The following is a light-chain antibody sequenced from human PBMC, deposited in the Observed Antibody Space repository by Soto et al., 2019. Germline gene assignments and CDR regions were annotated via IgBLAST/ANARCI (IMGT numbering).Light chain of an antibody. CDR3: QQYYSYPRT. CDR1: QSVSSTY. CDR2: GAS. V-gene: IGKV3-20*01. J-gene: IGKJ1*01. Sequence: EIVLTQSPGTLFLSPGERATLSCRAIQSVSSTYLIWYQQKPGQAPRLVIYGASSRATGVPDRFSGGGSGTDSTLTISCLPSEDFEPYYCQQYYSYPRTFGQGTKVDIK.